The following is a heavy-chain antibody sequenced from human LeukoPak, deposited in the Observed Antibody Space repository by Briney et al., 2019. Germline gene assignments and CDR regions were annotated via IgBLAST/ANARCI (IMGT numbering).Heavy chain of an antibody. CDR2: IYYSGST. Sequence: SETLSLTCTVSGGSISSYYWSWIRQPPGKGLEWIGYIYYSGSTNYNPSLKSRVTISVDTSKNQFSLKLSSVTAADTAVYYCARYKIRYDSGGTFDYWGQGTLVTVSS. J-gene: IGHJ4*02. CDR1: GGSISSYY. D-gene: IGHD3-22*01. CDR3: ARYKIRYDSGGTFDY. V-gene: IGHV4-59*01.